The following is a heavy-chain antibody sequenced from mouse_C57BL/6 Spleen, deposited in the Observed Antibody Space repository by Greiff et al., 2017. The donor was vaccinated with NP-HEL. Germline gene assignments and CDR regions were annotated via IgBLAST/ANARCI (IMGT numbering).Heavy chain of an antibody. CDR2: IYPGDGDT. CDR3: ASTGDFDY. CDR1: GYAFSSSW. D-gene: IGHD4-1*01. J-gene: IGHJ2*01. Sequence: VQLQQSGPELVKPGASVKISCKASGYAFSSSWMNWVKQRPGKGLEWIGRIYPGDGDTNYNGKFKGKATLTADKSSSTAYMQLSSLTSEDSAVYFCASTGDFDYWGKGTTLTVSS. V-gene: IGHV1-82*01.